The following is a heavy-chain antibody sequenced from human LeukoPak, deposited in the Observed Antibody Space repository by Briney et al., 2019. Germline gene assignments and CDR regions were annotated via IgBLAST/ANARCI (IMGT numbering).Heavy chain of an antibody. CDR3: ARVIPWDGYNPYYFDY. V-gene: IGHV1-8*03. J-gene: IGHJ4*02. D-gene: IGHD5-24*01. CDR1: GYTFTSYD. CDR2: MNPNSGNT. Sequence: ASVKVSCKASGYTFTSYDINWVRQATGQGLEWMGWMNPNSGNTGYAQKFQGRVTITRNTSISTAYMELSSLRSEDTAVYYCARVIPWDGYNPYYFDYWGQGTLVTASS.